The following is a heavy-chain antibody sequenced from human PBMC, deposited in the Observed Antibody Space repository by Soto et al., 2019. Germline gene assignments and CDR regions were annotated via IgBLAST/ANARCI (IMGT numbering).Heavy chain of an antibody. CDR1: GGSISSYY. CDR3: ARGLSSPPPEYSSSPTFDY. D-gene: IGHD6-6*01. Sequence: SETLSLTCTVSGGSISSYYWSWIRQPPGKGLEWIGYIYYSGSTNYNPSLKSRVTISVDTSKNQFSLKLGSVTAADTAVYYCARGLSSPPPEYSSSPTFDYWGQGTLVTVSS. V-gene: IGHV4-59*01. CDR2: IYYSGST. J-gene: IGHJ4*02.